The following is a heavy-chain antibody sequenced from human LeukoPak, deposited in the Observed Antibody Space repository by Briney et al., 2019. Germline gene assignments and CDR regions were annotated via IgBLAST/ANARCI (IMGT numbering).Heavy chain of an antibody. V-gene: IGHV3-30-3*01. CDR3: ARDRTMIVVALDY. Sequence: PGRSLRLSCAASGFTFSSYAMYWVRQAPGKGLEWVAVISYDGSNKYYADSVKGRFTISRDNSKNTLYLQMNSLRAEDTAVYYCARDRTMIVVALDYWGQGTLVTVSS. CDR1: GFTFSSYA. J-gene: IGHJ4*02. D-gene: IGHD3-22*01. CDR2: ISYDGSNK.